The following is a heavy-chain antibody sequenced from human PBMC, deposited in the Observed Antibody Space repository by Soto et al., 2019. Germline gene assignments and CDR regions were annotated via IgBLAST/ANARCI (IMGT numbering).Heavy chain of an antibody. J-gene: IGHJ5*02. V-gene: IGHV4-59*01. CDR2: IYYSGSP. D-gene: IGHD6-13*01. Sequence: SETLSLTCTVSGGSLSSYYWSWIRQPPGKGLEWIGYIYYSGSPNYNPSLRRRVTISVDTAKYQFSLKLSSVAAADAAVYYCARLGIAGAGNSFDPWGQGTLVTVSS. CDR1: GGSLSSYY. CDR3: ARLGIAGAGNSFDP.